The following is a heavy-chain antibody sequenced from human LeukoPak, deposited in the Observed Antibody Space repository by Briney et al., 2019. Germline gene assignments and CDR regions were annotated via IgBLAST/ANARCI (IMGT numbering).Heavy chain of an antibody. CDR2: INHSGST. D-gene: IGHD5-18*01. CDR3: AVDTAMDPDY. CDR1: GGSFSGYY. J-gene: IGHJ4*02. V-gene: IGHV4-34*01. Sequence: SETLSLTCAVYGGSFSGYYWSWIRQPPGKGLEWIGEINHSGSTNYNPSLKSRVTISVDTSKNQFSLKLSSVTAADTAVYYCAVDTAMDPDYWGQGTLVTVSS.